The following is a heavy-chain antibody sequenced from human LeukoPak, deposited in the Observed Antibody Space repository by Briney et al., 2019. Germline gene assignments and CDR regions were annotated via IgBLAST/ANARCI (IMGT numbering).Heavy chain of an antibody. CDR1: GGSFSGYY. D-gene: IGHD2-2*01. CDR2: INHSGST. Sequence: PSETLSLTCAVYGGSFSGYYWSWIRQPPGKGLEWIGEINHSGSTNYNPSLQSRVSMSLDTSKNQFSLKLSSVTAADTAVYYCARERNRYCTTTSCPTVNWFDPWGQGTLVIVSS. CDR3: ARERNRYCTTTSCPTVNWFDP. J-gene: IGHJ5*02. V-gene: IGHV4-34*01.